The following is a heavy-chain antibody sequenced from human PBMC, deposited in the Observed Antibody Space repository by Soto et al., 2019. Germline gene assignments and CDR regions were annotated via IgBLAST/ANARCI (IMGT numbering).Heavy chain of an antibody. CDR2: IYPGDSDT. J-gene: IGHJ6*02. CDR3: ARTAAAGKYYYGVDV. D-gene: IGHD6-13*01. CDR1: GYSFTSYW. V-gene: IGHV5-51*01. Sequence: GESLKISCKGSGYSFTSYWIGWVRQMPGKGLEWMGIIYPGDSDTRYSPSFQGQVTISADKSISTAYLQWSSLKASDTAIYYCARTAAAGKYYYGVDVWSQGTTVTVS.